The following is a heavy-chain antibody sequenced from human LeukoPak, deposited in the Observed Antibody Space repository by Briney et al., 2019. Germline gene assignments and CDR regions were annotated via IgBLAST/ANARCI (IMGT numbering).Heavy chain of an antibody. D-gene: IGHD4-17*01. V-gene: IGHV4-38-2*02. Sequence: SETLSLTCTVSGYSIGTGYYCVWIRQPPGKGLEWIGSIYHSGNTYNNPSLRSRLSMSLDTSMNQFSLKLRSVTAADTAVYFCARAQVTTSSLDSWGQGTLVTVSS. J-gene: IGHJ4*02. CDR2: IYHSGNT. CDR3: ARAQVTTSSLDS. CDR1: GYSIGTGYY.